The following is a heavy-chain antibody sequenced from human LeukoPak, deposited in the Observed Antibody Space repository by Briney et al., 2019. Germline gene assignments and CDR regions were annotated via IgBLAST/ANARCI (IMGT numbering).Heavy chain of an antibody. CDR3: ARDLTTSMAYYFDC. D-gene: IGHD5-18*01. Sequence: GGSLRLSCAASGFTFSSYAMNWVRQAPGKGLEWVSFMSSSGSYVYYADSVKGRFTISRDNAKNSLYLQMNSLRAEDTAVYYCARDLTTSMAYYFDCWGQGTLVTVSS. J-gene: IGHJ4*02. CDR2: MSSSGSYV. V-gene: IGHV3-21*01. CDR1: GFTFSSYA.